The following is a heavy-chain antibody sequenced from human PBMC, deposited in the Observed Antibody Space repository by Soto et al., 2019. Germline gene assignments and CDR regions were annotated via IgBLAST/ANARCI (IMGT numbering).Heavy chain of an antibody. CDR1: GYSFTSYW. J-gene: IGHJ6*02. CDR3: ARELELRSPYYYYGMDV. Sequence: EVQLVQSGAEVKKPGESLRISCKGSGYSFTSYWISWVRQMPGKGLEWMGRIDPSDSYTNYSPSFQGHVTISADKSISTAYLQWSSLKASDTAMYYCARELELRSPYYYYGMDVWGQGTTVTVSS. V-gene: IGHV5-10-1*03. CDR2: IDPSDSYT. D-gene: IGHD1-7*01.